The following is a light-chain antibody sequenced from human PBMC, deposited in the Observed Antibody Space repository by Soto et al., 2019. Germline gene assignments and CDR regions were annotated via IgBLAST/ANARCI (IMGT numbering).Light chain of an antibody. J-gene: IGLJ3*02. CDR1: TGTVTSGHY. CDR2: ETN. Sequence: QTVVTQEPSVTVSPGGTVTLTCAASTGTVTSGHYSCWYQQKPGQAPRTLIYETNKKHSWTPDRFSGSLLGGRAALTLSGAHLEDEADYYCLLSYNHGVVFGGGTKVTVL. CDR3: LLSYNHGVV. V-gene: IGLV7-46*01.